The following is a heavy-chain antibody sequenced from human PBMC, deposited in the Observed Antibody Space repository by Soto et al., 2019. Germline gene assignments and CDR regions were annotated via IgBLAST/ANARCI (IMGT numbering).Heavy chain of an antibody. Sequence: SVKVSCKASGSSFSNNAISWVRQAPGQGLEWMGVIILPFGTPNYAQTFQGRVTITADESMTTAYMELSGLRSEDTAVYYCARGPDYEGYFDYWGRGTLVTVSS. D-gene: IGHD4-17*01. CDR2: IILPFGTP. V-gene: IGHV1-69*13. J-gene: IGHJ4*02. CDR1: GSSFSNNA. CDR3: ARGPDYEGYFDY.